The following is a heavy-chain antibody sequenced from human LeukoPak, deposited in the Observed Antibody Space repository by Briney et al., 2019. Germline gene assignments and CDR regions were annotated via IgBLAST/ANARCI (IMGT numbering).Heavy chain of an antibody. CDR1: DGSFSGYY. Sequence: PSETLSLTCAVYDGSFSGYYWNWIRQPPGKGLEWIGHTYYSGSTNYNPSLRSRVSMSVDTSKNQFSLNLSSVTAADTAVYYCARESTPAYWGQGTLVTVSS. J-gene: IGHJ4*02. CDR2: TYYSGST. V-gene: IGHV4-59*01. D-gene: IGHD2-2*01. CDR3: ARESTPAY.